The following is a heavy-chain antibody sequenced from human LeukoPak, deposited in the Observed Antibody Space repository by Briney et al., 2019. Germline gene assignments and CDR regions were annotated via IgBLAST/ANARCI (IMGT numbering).Heavy chain of an antibody. D-gene: IGHD3-22*01. V-gene: IGHV4-34*01. CDR3: ARRLGIVATITNTDSSGYSGNYFDY. Sequence: SETLSLTCAVYGGSFSGYHWSWIRQPPGKGLEWIGEINHSGSTNYNPSLKSRVTISVDTSKNQFSLKENSVTAADTAIYYCARRLGIVATITNTDSSGYSGNYFDYWGQGTLVTVSS. CDR2: INHSGST. J-gene: IGHJ4*02. CDR1: GGSFSGYH.